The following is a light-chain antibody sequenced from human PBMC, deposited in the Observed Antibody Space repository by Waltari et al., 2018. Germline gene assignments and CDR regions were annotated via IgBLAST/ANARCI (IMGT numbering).Light chain of an antibody. J-gene: IGLJ2*01. Sequence: QSALTQPASVSGSPVQSITTSFTATSSDFWSHNLVSWYQQHPGKAPQLPIYEVSKRPSGVSNRFSGSKSGNTASLTISGLQAEDEADYYCCSYAGSSTSRVFGGGTKLTVL. CDR3: CSYAGSSTSRV. CDR1: SSDFWSHNL. V-gene: IGLV2-23*02. CDR2: EVS.